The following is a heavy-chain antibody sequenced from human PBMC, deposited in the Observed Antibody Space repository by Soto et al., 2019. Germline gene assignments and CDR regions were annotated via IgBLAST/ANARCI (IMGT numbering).Heavy chain of an antibody. Sequence: SETLSLTCTVSGGSISSYYWSWTRQPPGKGLEWIGYIYYSGSTNYNPSLKSRVNISVDTSKNQFSLKLSSVTAADTAVYYCARVRTTRFYYYYGMDVWGQGTTVTVSS. V-gene: IGHV4-59*01. CDR3: ARVRTTRFYYYYGMDV. J-gene: IGHJ6*02. CDR1: GGSISSYY. CDR2: IYYSGST. D-gene: IGHD1-7*01.